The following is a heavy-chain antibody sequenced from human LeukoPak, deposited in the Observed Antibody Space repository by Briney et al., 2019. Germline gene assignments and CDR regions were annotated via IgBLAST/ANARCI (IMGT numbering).Heavy chain of an antibody. Sequence: GASVKVSCKASGYTFTSYDINWVRQATGQGLEWMGWVNPNSGNTGYAQKFQGRVTMTRNTSISTAYMELSSLRSEDTAVYYCARGTYYDSSDAFDIWGQGTMVTVSS. CDR2: VNPNSGNT. CDR1: GYTFTSYD. V-gene: IGHV1-8*01. J-gene: IGHJ3*02. CDR3: ARGTYYDSSDAFDI. D-gene: IGHD3-22*01.